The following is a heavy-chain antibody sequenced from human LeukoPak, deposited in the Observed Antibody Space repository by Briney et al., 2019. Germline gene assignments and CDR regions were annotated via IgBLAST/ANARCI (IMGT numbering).Heavy chain of an antibody. CDR3: ARESGETRSIFDY. Sequence: PGGSLRLSCAASGFTFSIYAMSWVRQAPGKGLEWVSVMSGGGGSTYYADSVKGRFTISRDNSKNTLFLQMNSLRAEDTAVYYCARESGETRSIFDYWGQGTLVTVSS. V-gene: IGHV3-23*01. D-gene: IGHD1-26*01. CDR2: MSGGGGST. J-gene: IGHJ4*02. CDR1: GFTFSIYA.